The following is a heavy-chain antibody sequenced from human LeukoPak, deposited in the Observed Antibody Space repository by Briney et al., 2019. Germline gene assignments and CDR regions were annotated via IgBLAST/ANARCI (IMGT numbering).Heavy chain of an antibody. Sequence: ASVKVSCKTSGDTFTDYYMHWLRQAPGQGLEWMGWINPNSADTNYAQKFQGRVTMTRDTSISTAYMELNSLKSDDTALYYCARGMTTVTTGGYWGQGTVVTVSS. CDR2: INPNSADT. CDR1: GDTFTDYY. D-gene: IGHD4-17*01. V-gene: IGHV1-2*02. CDR3: ARGMTTVTTGGY. J-gene: IGHJ4*02.